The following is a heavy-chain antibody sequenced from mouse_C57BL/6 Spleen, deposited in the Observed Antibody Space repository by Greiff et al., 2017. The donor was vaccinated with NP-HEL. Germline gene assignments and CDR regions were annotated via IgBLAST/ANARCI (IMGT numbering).Heavy chain of an antibody. CDR1: GYTFTDYY. D-gene: IGHD2-4*01. CDR2: INPNNGGT. V-gene: IGHV1-26*01. CDR3: ARKTNDYDLYYFDY. J-gene: IGHJ2*01. Sequence: AQLQQSGPELVKPGASVKISCKASGYTFTDYYMNWVKQSHGKSLEWIGDINPNNGGTSYNQKFKGKATLTVDKSSSTAYMELRSLTSEDSAVYYCARKTNDYDLYYFDYWGQGTTLTVSS.